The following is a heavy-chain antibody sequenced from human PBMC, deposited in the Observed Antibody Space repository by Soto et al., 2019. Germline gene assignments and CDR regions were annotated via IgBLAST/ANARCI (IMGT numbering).Heavy chain of an antibody. CDR3: AKEIGAAGRFFGMDV. D-gene: IGHD6-13*01. CDR1: GYTVSIYY. J-gene: IGHJ6*02. Sequence: QVQLLQSGAEVKKPGASVKVSCKALGYTVSIYYVHWVRQAPGQGLEWMGVINPSGGSTSYAQKFQGRLNMTRDRSAGTMSMELTSLTTDDTGVYFCAKEIGAAGRFFGMDVWGQGTTVTVSS. CDR2: INPSGGST. V-gene: IGHV1-46*01.